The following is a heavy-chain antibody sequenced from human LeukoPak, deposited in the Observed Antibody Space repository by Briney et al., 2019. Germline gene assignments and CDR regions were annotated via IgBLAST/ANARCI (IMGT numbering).Heavy chain of an antibody. Sequence: SETLSLTCTVSGGSISSYYWSWIRQPPGKGLEWIGYIYYSGSTNYNPSLKSRVTIPVDTSKNQFSLKLSSVTAADTAVYYCAGNDWYFDLWGRGTLVTVSS. V-gene: IGHV4-59*01. CDR3: AGNDWYFDL. CDR1: GGSISSYY. CDR2: IYYSGST. J-gene: IGHJ2*01.